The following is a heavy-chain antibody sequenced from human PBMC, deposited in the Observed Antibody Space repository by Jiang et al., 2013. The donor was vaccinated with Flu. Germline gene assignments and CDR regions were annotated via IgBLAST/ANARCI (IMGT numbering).Heavy chain of an antibody. D-gene: IGHD3-3*01. CDR3: ARVLILENYYGMDV. V-gene: IGHV4-61*01. CDR1: GGSVSSGSYY. J-gene: IGHJ6*02. CDR2: IYYSGST. Sequence: GLVKPSETLSLTCTVSGGSVSSGSYYWSWIRQPPGKGLEWIGYIYYSGSTNYNPSLKSRVTISVDTSKNQFSLKLSSVTAADTAVYYCARVLILENYYGMDVWGQGTTVTVSS.